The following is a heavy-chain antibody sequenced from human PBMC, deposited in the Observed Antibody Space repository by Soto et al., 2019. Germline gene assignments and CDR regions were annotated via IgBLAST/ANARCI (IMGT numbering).Heavy chain of an antibody. CDR1: GFTFSDHY. V-gene: IGHV3-72*01. Sequence: EVQLVESGGGLVQPGGSLRLSCAAFGFTFSDHYMDWVRQAPGKGLEWVGRTRNKTKSYATEYAASVKGRFTISRDESKSSLYLQMNSLKTEDTAVYYCARVGNSGWYYFDYWGQGTLVTVSS. J-gene: IGHJ4*02. D-gene: IGHD6-19*01. CDR3: ARVGNSGWYYFDY. CDR2: TRNKTKSYAT.